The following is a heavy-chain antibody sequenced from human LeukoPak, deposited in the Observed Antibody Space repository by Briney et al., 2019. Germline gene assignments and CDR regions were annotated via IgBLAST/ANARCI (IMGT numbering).Heavy chain of an antibody. CDR1: GGSISSYY. CDR2: IYYSGST. V-gene: IGHV4-59*01. J-gene: IGHJ6*02. D-gene: IGHD1-26*01. CDR3: ARSIVEAIIGGVRHYYYGMDV. Sequence: SETLSLTCTVSGGSISSYYWSWIRQPPGKGLEWIGYIYYSGSTNYNPSLKSRVTISVDTSKNQFSLKLSSVTAADTAVYYCARSIVEAIIGGVRHYYYGMDVWGQGTTVTVSS.